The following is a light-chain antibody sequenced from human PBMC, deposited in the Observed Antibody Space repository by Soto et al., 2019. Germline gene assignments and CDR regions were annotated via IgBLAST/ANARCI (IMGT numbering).Light chain of an antibody. CDR3: HHRTDWPLT. CDR1: QSVSSY. Sequence: EIVLTQSPATLSLSPGERATLSCRASQSVSSYLAWYQQKPGQAPRLLIYEGSNRATGIPSRFSGSGSGTDFTLTISSLEPEDFAVYYCHHRTDWPLTFGGGTKVEIK. J-gene: IGKJ4*01. V-gene: IGKV3-11*01. CDR2: EGS.